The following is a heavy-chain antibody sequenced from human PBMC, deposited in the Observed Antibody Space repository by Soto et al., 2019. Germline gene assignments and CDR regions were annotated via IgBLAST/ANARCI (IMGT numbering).Heavy chain of an antibody. D-gene: IGHD5-12*01. J-gene: IGHJ6*03. CDR3: ARLYSGYDYYYYYYMDV. V-gene: IGHV3-7*01. Sequence: PGGSLRLSCAASGFSFSSYWMSWVRQAPGKGLEWVANIKQDGSEKYYVDSVKGRFTISRDNAKNSLNLQMNSLRAEDTAVYYCARLYSGYDYYYYYYMDVWGQGTTVTVSS. CDR2: IKQDGSEK. CDR1: GFSFSSYW.